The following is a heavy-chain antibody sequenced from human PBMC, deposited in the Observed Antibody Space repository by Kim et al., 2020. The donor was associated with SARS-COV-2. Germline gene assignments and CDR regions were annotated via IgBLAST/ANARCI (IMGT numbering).Heavy chain of an antibody. V-gene: IGHV1-69*13. CDR3: ARDYGTYYYGSGVTNWFDP. CDR1: GGTFSSYA. Sequence: SVKVSCKASGGTFSSYAISWVRQAPGQGLEWMGGIIPIFGTANYAQKFQGRVTITADESTSTAYMELSSLRSEDTAVYYCARDYGTYYYGSGVTNWFDPWGQGTLVTVSS. J-gene: IGHJ5*02. D-gene: IGHD3-10*01. CDR2: IIPIFGTA.